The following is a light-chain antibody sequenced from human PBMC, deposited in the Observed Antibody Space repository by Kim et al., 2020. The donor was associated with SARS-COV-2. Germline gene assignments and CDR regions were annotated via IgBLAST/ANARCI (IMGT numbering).Light chain of an antibody. CDR2: EVS. CDR3: SSYAGSNNPL. Sequence: GQSVNISFTGTSSDVGGYNYVSWYQQHPGKAPKLMIYEVSKRPSGVPDRFSGSKSGNTASLTVSGLHAEDEADYYCSSYAGSNNPLFGGGTQLTVL. V-gene: IGLV2-8*01. J-gene: IGLJ3*02. CDR1: SSDVGGYNY.